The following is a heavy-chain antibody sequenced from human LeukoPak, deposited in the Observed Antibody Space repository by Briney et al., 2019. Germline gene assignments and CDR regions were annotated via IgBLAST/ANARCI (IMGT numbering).Heavy chain of an antibody. V-gene: IGHV3-66*01. Sequence: GGSLRLSCAASGFTVSSNYMSWVRQAPGKGLEWVSLIYSGGSTYYADSVKGRFTISRDNSRNTLYLQMNSLRAEDTAVYYCARIGYSSSSFDYWGQGTLVTVPS. D-gene: IGHD6-6*01. J-gene: IGHJ4*02. CDR1: GFTVSSNY. CDR2: IYSGGST. CDR3: ARIGYSSSSFDY.